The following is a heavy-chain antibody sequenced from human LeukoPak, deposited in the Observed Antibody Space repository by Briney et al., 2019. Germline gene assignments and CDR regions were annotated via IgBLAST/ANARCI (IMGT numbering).Heavy chain of an antibody. CDR1: GYSFTAYY. D-gene: IGHD3-10*01. J-gene: IGHJ4*02. Sequence: ASVKVSCKASGYSFTAYYMHWVRQAPGQGLEWMGIINPSGGSTSYAQKFQGRVTMTRDTSTSTVYMELSSLRAEDTAVYYCAKDLAPSLLWFGELFIDYWGQGTLVTVSS. CDR3: AKDLAPSLLWFGELFIDY. CDR2: INPSGGST. V-gene: IGHV1-46*01.